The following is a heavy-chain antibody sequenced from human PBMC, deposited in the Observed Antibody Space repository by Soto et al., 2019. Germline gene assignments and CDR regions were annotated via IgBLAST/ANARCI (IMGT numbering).Heavy chain of an antibody. D-gene: IGHD4-4*01. CDR3: AKVDLGSNGGNWFDP. J-gene: IGHJ5*02. V-gene: IGHV3-30*18. Sequence: QGQLVESGGGVVQPGRSLRLSCAASGFTFSSYGMHWVRQAPGKGLEWVAVISYDGSNKYYADSVKGRFTISRDNSKNTLYLQMNSLRAEDTAVYYCAKVDLGSNGGNWFDPWGQGTLVTVSS. CDR2: ISYDGSNK. CDR1: GFTFSSYG.